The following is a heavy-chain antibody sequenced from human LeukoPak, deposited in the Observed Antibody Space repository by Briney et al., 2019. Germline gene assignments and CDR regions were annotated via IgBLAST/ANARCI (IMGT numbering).Heavy chain of an antibody. CDR1: GFTFSSYS. V-gene: IGHV3-21*01. J-gene: IGHJ6*02. CDR2: ISSSSSYI. D-gene: IGHD1-26*01. CDR3: ARDPVGATPAYGMDV. Sequence: GGSLRLSCAASGFTFSSYSMNWVRQAPGKGLEWVSSISSSSSYIYYADSVKGRFTISRDNAKNSLYLQMNSLRAEDTAVYYCARDPVGATPAYGMDVWGQGITVTVSS.